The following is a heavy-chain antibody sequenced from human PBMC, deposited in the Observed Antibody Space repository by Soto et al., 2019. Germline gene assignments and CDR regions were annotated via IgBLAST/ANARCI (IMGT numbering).Heavy chain of an antibody. J-gene: IGHJ5*02. CDR2: IYYSGST. V-gene: IGHV4-39*01. D-gene: IGHD1-26*01. CDR1: GGSISRSTYY. Sequence: PSETLSLTCTVSGGSISRSTYYWGWIRQPPGKGLEWIGSIYYSGSTYYRPSLKSRVTISLDTSKNQFSLRLTSVTAADTAIYYCARQLPVGATSWFDPWGQGTLVTVSS. CDR3: ARQLPVGATSWFDP.